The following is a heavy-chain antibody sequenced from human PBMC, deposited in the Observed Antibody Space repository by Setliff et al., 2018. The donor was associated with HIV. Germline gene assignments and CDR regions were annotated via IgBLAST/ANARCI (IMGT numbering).Heavy chain of an antibody. CDR1: GGSLSDDY. D-gene: IGHD2-15*01. J-gene: IGHJ4*02. CDR3: ARVVGRRSGHFGYFDY. CDR2: INHSGST. Sequence: PSETLSLTCAVYGGSLSDDYWSWIRQPPGKGLEWIGEINHSGSTNYNPSLKSRVSMSVDTSKNQFSLRLSSVTAADTAVYYCARVVGRRSGHFGYFDYWGQGTLVTVSS. V-gene: IGHV4-34*01.